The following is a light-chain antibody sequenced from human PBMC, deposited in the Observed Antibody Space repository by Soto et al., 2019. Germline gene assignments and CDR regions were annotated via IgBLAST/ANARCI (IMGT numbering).Light chain of an antibody. CDR1: QSVSNNY. J-gene: IGKJ1*01. CDR3: QQYGSSGT. CDR2: GAS. V-gene: IGKV3-20*01. Sequence: IVVKQSPGTLSLTPGERATLYCRASQSVSNNYLAWYQQKPGQAPRLLIYGASNRATGIPDRFSGSGSGTDFTLTISRLEPEDFAVYYCQQYGSSGTFGQGTKV.